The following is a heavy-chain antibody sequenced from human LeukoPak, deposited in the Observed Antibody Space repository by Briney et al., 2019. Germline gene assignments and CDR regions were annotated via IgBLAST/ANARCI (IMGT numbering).Heavy chain of an antibody. CDR2: ITQDGSEK. CDR1: GFSFSTYW. V-gene: IGHV3-7*04. CDR3: ARDRWGLLGGDF. Sequence: GGSLRLSCAASGFSFSTYWMSWVSHAPGKGLEWVARITQDGSEKYYVDSVKGRFTISRDNAKNSLYLQMNSLRAEDTAVYYCARDRWGLLGGDFWGQGTLVTVSS. J-gene: IGHJ4*02. D-gene: IGHD2-8*01.